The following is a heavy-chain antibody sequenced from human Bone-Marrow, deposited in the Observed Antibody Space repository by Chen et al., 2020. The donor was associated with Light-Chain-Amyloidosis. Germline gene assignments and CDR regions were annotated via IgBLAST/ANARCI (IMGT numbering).Heavy chain of an antibody. CDR1: GFNFSSFG. CDR3: TGKGGYFDF. J-gene: IGHJ4*02. CDR2: VSGSTVST. D-gene: IGHD3-10*01. Sequence: EVQLVESGGGLVQPGGSLRLFCATSGFNFSSFGMSWVRQAPGKGLEWVSTVSGSTVSTYYAGAVKGRFIISRDNSKSTLYLQMHSLRAGDTAVYFCTGKGGYFDFWGQGSLVTVSS. V-gene: IGHV3-23*04.